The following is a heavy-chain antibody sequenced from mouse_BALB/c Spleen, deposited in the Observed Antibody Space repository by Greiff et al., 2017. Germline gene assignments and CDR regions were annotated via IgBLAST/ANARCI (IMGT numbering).Heavy chain of an antibody. CDR2: INPSTGYT. V-gene: IGHV1-7*01. J-gene: IGHJ4*01. CDR3: AREGPYAMDY. Sequence: VQLKQFGAELAKPGASVKMSCKASGYTFTSYWVHWVKQRPGQGLEWIGYINPSTGYTEYNQKFKDKATLTADKSSSTAYMQLSSLTSEDSAVYYCAREGPYAMDYWGQGTSVTVSS. CDR1: GYTFTSYW. D-gene: IGHD3-3*01.